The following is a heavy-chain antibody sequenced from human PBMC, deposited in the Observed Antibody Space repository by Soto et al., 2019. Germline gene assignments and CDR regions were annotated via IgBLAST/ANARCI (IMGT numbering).Heavy chain of an antibody. D-gene: IGHD7-27*01. CDR2: ISYDGTNK. Sequence: PGGSLRLSCAASGFSFSISPMHWVRQAPGKGPEWVAFISYDGTNKFYADSVKGRFTISRDNSKSTLYLQVDSLRPEDAAVYYCARDPKTSGGQHWAFNYFDSWGQGTLVTVSS. CDR3: ARDPKTSGGQHWAFNYFDS. CDR1: GFSFSISP. V-gene: IGHV3-30-3*01. J-gene: IGHJ4*02.